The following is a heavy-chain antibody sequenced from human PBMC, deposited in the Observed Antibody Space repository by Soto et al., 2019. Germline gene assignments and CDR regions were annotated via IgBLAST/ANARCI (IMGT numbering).Heavy chain of an antibody. V-gene: IGHV3-30*18. Sequence: GGSLRLSCAASGFTFSSYGMHWVRQAPGKGLEWVAVISYDGSNKYYADSVKGRFTISRDNSKNTLYLQMNSLRAEDTAVYYCAKDFRSIVVVVAATPLAPYFDYWGQGTLVTVSS. CDR1: GFTFSSYG. CDR2: ISYDGSNK. D-gene: IGHD2-15*01. J-gene: IGHJ4*02. CDR3: AKDFRSIVVVVAATPLAPYFDY.